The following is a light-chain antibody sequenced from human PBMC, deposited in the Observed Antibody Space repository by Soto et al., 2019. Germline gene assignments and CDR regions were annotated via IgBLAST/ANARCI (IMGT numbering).Light chain of an antibody. V-gene: IGLV2-8*01. CDR2: EVD. CDR1: SSDVGAYNY. J-gene: IGLJ3*02. CDR3: SSHAGIINVV. Sequence: QSALTQPASVSGSPGQSISISCTGSSSDVGAYNYVAWYQQKPGKAPKLLIYEVDNRPSGVPDRFSGSKSGNTASLTVSGLLAEDEADYYCSSHAGIINVVFGGGTQLTVL.